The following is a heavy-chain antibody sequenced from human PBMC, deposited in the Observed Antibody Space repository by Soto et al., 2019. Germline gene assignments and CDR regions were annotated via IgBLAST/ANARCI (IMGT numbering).Heavy chain of an antibody. CDR2: ISSSGSTI. Sequence: LRLSCAASGFTFSSYEINWVRQAPGKGLEWVSYISSSGSTIYYADSVKGRFTISRDNAKNSLYLQMNSLRAEDTAVYYCARVRRYYDSSGYYGAFDIWGQGTMVTVSS. V-gene: IGHV3-48*03. CDR1: GFTFSSYE. J-gene: IGHJ3*02. D-gene: IGHD3-22*01. CDR3: ARVRRYYDSSGYYGAFDI.